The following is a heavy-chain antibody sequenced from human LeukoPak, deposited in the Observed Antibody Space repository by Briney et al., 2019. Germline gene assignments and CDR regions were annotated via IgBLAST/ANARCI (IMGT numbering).Heavy chain of an antibody. J-gene: IGHJ4*02. CDR2: FDPEDGET. CDR3: ATAKWEWFMTFDY. CDR1: GYTLTGLS. D-gene: IGHD3-3*01. V-gene: IGHV1-24*01. Sequence: ASVKVSCKVSGYTLTGLSMHWVRQAPGKGLEWMGGFDPEDGETIYAQKFQGRVTMTEDTSTDTAYMELSSLRSEDTAVYYCATAKWEWFMTFDYWGQGTLVTVSS.